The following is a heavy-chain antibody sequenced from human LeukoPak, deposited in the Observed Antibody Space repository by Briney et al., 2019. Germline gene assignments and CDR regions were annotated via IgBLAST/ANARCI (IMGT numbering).Heavy chain of an antibody. CDR3: AGGSSPTYYYFDY. Sequence: SETLSLTCAVYGGSFSNYYWSWIRQPPGKGLEWIGEINHSGSTNYNPSLKSRVTISVDTSKNQFSLKLSSVTAADTAVYYCAGGSSPTYYYFDYWGQGTLVTVSS. CDR1: GGSFSNYY. CDR2: INHSGST. D-gene: IGHD6-13*01. J-gene: IGHJ4*02. V-gene: IGHV4-34*01.